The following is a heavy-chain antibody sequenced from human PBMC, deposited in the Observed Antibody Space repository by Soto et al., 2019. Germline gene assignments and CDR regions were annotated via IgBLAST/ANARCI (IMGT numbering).Heavy chain of an antibody. CDR2: IYYSGST. J-gene: IGHJ4*02. Sequence: SPSLPCTVSGGSISSGDYYWSWIRQPPGKGLEWIGSIYYSGSTYYNPSLKSRVTISVDTSKNQFSLKLNSVTAADTAVYYCASRHSSPYFDYWGQGTLVTVSS. CDR1: GGSISSGDYY. CDR3: ASRHSSPYFDY. D-gene: IGHD6-13*01. V-gene: IGHV4-30-4*01.